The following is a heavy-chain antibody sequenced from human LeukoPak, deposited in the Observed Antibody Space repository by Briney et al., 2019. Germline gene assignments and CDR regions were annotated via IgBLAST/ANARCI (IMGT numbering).Heavy chain of an antibody. J-gene: IGHJ3*02. Sequence: GGSLRHSCVASGFNFSTYVLSWVRQAPRKGLEWVSVISGSGGSTYYAASVKGRFTISRDNSKNTLYLQMNSLRVEDTAVYFCAKVGGDHRGPFDIWGEGTMVTVSS. V-gene: IGHV3-23*01. CDR1: GFNFSTYV. CDR2: ISGSGGST. D-gene: IGHD4-23*01. CDR3: AKVGGDHRGPFDI.